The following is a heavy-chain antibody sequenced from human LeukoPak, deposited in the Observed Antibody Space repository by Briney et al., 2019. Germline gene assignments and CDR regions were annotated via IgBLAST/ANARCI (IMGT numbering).Heavy chain of an antibody. CDR2: INRDSSTI. V-gene: IGHV3-48*02. Sequence: GGSLRLSCAASGFTFSLYSMNWVRQTPGKGLEWVSYINRDSSTIYYRDSVKGRFTISRDNAKNSLYLQMNSLRDEDAAVYYCARDAGRDGYNFLFDYWGQGNLVTVSS. D-gene: IGHD5-24*01. CDR1: GFTFSLYS. J-gene: IGHJ4*02. CDR3: ARDAGRDGYNFLFDY.